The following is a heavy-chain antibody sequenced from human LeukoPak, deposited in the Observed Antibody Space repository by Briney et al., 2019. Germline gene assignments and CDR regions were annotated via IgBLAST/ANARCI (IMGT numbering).Heavy chain of an antibody. J-gene: IGHJ4*02. V-gene: IGHV3-7*01. D-gene: IGHD3-3*01. CDR3: ARDAPYYDFWSGYPYFDY. CDR1: GFTFSSYW. Sequence: PGGSLRLSCAASGFTFSSYWMRWVRQAPGKGLEWVANIKQDGSEKYYVDSVKGRFTISRDNAKNSLYLQMNSLRAEDTAVYYCARDAPYYDFWSGYPYFDYWGQGTLVTVSS. CDR2: IKQDGSEK.